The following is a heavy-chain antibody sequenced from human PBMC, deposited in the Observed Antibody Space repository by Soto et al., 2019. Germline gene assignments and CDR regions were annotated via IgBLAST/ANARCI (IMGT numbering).Heavy chain of an antibody. Sequence: QVQLQESGPGLVKPSQTLSLTCTVSGGSISTGGYYWNWIRQHPGKGLEWIGYFYYSVSTYYNPSLKSRVTISVNTTKNQFSLKLSSVTAEDTAVYYCARSVFPWGQGTLVTVSS. V-gene: IGHV4-31*03. CDR1: GGSISTGGYY. CDR3: ARSVFP. CDR2: FYYSVST. J-gene: IGHJ5*02.